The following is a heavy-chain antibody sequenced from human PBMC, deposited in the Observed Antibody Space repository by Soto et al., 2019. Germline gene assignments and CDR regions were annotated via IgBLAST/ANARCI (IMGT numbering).Heavy chain of an antibody. D-gene: IGHD3-3*01. CDR2: INPKGGAA. CDR1: GYTFSAYH. V-gene: IGHV1-2*02. CDR3: TGALTFFGVVTTDYYYGMDV. J-gene: IGHJ6*02. Sequence: AASVKVSCKASGYTFSAYHIHWVRQAPGQGLEWMGWINPKGGAARYALSFQGRVTMTSDTTISTAYMEVTSLISDNTAVYYCTGALTFFGVVTTDYYYGMDVWGQGTTVTVSS.